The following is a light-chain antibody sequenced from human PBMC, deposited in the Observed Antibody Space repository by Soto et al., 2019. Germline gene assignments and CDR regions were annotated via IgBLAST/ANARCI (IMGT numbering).Light chain of an antibody. J-gene: IGKJ3*01. CDR3: QQRSNSFT. CDR1: QSVSSN. Sequence: EIVMTQSPTILSVSPGERATLSCRASQSVSSNLAWYQQKPGQAPRLLIYGVYTRAPGIPARFSGSGSGTEFTLTISSLQSEDFAVYYCQQRSNSFTFGPGTKVDIK. V-gene: IGKV3D-15*01. CDR2: GVY.